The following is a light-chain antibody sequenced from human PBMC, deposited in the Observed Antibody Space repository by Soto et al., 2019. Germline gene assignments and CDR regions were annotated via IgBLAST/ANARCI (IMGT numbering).Light chain of an antibody. CDR3: QSGT. J-gene: IGKJ1*01. V-gene: IGKV1-5*03. CDR1: QSISSW. CDR2: KAS. Sequence: DIQMTQSPSTLSASVGDRVTITCRASQSISSWLDWYQQKPGKAPKLLIYKASSLESGVPSRFSGSGSGTEFTLTISSLQPDDFATYYCQSGTFGQGTKVEIK.